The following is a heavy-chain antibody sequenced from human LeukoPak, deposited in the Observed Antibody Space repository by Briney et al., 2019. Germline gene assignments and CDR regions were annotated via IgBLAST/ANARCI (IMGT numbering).Heavy chain of an antibody. CDR3: GRGSGVADY. J-gene: IGHJ4*02. D-gene: IGHD7-27*01. CDR1: GFTFDDYA. V-gene: IGHV3-74*03. CDR2: INSDGSSI. Sequence: PGGSLRLSCAASGFTFDDYAMHWVRQAPGKGLEWVSGINSDGSSITYADSVKGRFTISRDNAKNTLYLQMTSLRVEDTAVYYCGRGSGVADYWGQGALVTVSS.